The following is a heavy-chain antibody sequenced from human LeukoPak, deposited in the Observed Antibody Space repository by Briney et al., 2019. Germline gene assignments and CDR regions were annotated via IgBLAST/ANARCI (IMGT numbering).Heavy chain of an antibody. J-gene: IGHJ4*02. CDR1: GFTFSTYA. CDR3: AKLRSGSPQFSNFDY. CDR2: ISGSGDST. V-gene: IGHV3-23*01. Sequence: GGSLRLSCAASGFTFSTYAVNWVRQAPGKGLEWVSTISGSGDSTYYADSVKGRFTISRDNSKDTLYLQMSSVRAEDTAVYYCAKLRSGSPQFSNFDYWGQGTLVTVSS. D-gene: IGHD3-10*01.